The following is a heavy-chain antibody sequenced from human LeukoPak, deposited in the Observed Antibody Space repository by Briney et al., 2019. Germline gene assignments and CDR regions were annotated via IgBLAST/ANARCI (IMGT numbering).Heavy chain of an antibody. J-gene: IGHJ2*01. CDR3: ARALRYCSSTSCARWWYFDL. CDR1: GGSFSGYY. V-gene: IGHV4-34*01. D-gene: IGHD2-2*01. CDR2: INHSGST. Sequence: SETLSLTCAVYGGSFSGYYWSWIRQPPGNGLEWIGEINHSGSTNYNPSLKSRVTISVDTSKNQFSLKLSSVTAADTAVYYCARALRYCSSTSCARWWYFDLWGRGTLVTVSS.